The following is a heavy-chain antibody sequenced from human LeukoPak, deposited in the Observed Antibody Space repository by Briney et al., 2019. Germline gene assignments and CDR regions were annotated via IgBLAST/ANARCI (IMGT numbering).Heavy chain of an antibody. D-gene: IGHD3-9*01. CDR1: GFTFSSYG. CDR3: AKGGYYDILPMAFDI. V-gene: IGHV3-30*02. J-gene: IGHJ3*02. Sequence: PGGSLRLSCAASGFTFSSYGIHWVRQAPGKGLEWVGFIRYDGSNKYYADSVKGRFTISRDNSKNTLYLQMNSLGAEDTAVYYCAKGGYYDILPMAFDIWGQGTMVTVSS. CDR2: IRYDGSNK.